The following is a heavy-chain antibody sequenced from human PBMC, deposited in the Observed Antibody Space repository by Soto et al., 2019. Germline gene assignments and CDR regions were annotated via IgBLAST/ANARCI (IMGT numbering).Heavy chain of an antibody. V-gene: IGHV4-34*01. CDR1: GGSFSGYY. CDR3: ARGNSTCHDY. J-gene: IGHJ4*02. CDR2: INHSGST. D-gene: IGHD6-13*01. Sequence: SETLSLTCAVYGGSFSGYYWSSIRQPPGKGLEWIGEINHSGSTNYNPSLKSRVTISVDTSKNQFSLKLSSVTAADTAVYYCARGNSTCHDYWGQGTLVTVSS.